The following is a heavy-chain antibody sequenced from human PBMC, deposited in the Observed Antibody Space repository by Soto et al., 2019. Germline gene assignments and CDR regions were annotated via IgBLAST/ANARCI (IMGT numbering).Heavy chain of an antibody. CDR1: GYNFNQYY. J-gene: IGHJ4*02. D-gene: IGHD1-1*01. CDR2: INLRGGTT. Sequence: QVQLVQSGPEVRKPGASVRLSCATSGYNFNQYYIHWVRQAPGQGLEWMGIINLRGGTTEYAPKFRGRVTVTGDTPTRTADMESSRRTSEDTAVYFCARGPHDSDVPPWDHWGQGTLITVSS. CDR3: ARGPHDSDVPPWDH. V-gene: IGHV1-46*02.